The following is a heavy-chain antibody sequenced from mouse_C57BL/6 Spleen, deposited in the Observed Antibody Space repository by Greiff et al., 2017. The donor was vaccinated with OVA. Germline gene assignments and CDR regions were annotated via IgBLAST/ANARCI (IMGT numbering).Heavy chain of an antibody. D-gene: IGHD4-1*01. CDR1: GYTFTSYW. CDR2: IDPSDSET. Sequence: QVQLKQPGAELVRPGSSVKLSCKASGYTFTSYWMHWVKQRPIQGLEWIGNIDPSDSETHYNQKFKDKATLTVDKSSSTAYMQLSSLTSEDSAVYYCARSANWTRYFDVWGTGTTVTVSS. CDR3: ARSANWTRYFDV. V-gene: IGHV1-52*01. J-gene: IGHJ1*03.